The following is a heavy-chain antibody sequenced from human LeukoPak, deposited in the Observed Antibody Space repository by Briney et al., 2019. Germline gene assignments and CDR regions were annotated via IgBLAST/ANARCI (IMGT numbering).Heavy chain of an antibody. CDR2: ISYDGSNK. V-gene: IGHV3-30-3*01. J-gene: IGHJ4*01. CDR1: GFTFSSYA. Sequence: PGGSLRLSCAASGFTFSSYAMHWVRQAPGKGLEWVAVISYDGSNKYYADSVKGRFTISRDNSKNTLYLQMNSLRAEDTAVYYCARDPRYYDILTASLGPLDYXGXXXXXTVXX. CDR3: ARDPRYYDILTASLGPLDY. D-gene: IGHD3-9*01.